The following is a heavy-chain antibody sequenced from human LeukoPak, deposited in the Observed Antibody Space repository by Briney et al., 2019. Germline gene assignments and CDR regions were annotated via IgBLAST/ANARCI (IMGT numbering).Heavy chain of an antibody. CDR3: ARGYSYDQFDY. D-gene: IGHD5-18*01. J-gene: IGHJ4*02. V-gene: IGHV4-31*11. CDR1: GGSFSGYY. Sequence: PSETLSLTCAGYGGSFSGYYWSWIRQHPGKGLEGIGYIYYSGSTYYNPSLKSRVTISVDTSKNQFSLKLSAVTAAGTAVYYCARGYSYDQFDYWGQGTLVTVSS. CDR2: IYYSGST.